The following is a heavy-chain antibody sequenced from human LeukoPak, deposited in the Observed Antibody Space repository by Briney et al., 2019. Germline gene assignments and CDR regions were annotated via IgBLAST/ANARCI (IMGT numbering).Heavy chain of an antibody. CDR3: ARRTVVRDDAFDI. J-gene: IGHJ3*02. CDR1: GGSISSGGYY. D-gene: IGHD4-23*01. V-gene: IGHV4-31*03. Sequence: SQTLSLTCTVSGGSISSGGYYWSWIRQHPGKGLEWIGHIYYSGSTYYNPSLKSRVTISVDTSKNQFSLKLSSVTAADTAVYYCARRTVVRDDAFDIWGQGTMVTVSS. CDR2: IYYSGST.